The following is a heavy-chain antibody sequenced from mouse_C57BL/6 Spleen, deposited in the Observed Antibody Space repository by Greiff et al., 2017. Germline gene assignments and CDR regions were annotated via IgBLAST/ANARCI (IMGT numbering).Heavy chain of an antibody. J-gene: IGHJ1*03. V-gene: IGHV1-59*01. Sequence: VQLQQPGAELVRPGTSVKLSCKASGYTFTSYWMHWVKQRPGQGLEWIGVIDPSDSYTNYNQKFKGKATLTVDTSSSTAYMQLSSLTSEDSAVYYCASGGRHFDVWGTGTTVTVSS. CDR3: ASGGRHFDV. CDR1: GYTFTSYW. D-gene: IGHD1-2*01. CDR2: IDPSDSYT.